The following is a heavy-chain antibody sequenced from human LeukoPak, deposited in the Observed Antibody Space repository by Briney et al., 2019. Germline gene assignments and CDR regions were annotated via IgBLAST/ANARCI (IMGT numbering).Heavy chain of an antibody. Sequence: GGSLRLSCVASRFTFNTYAVNWVRQAPGKGLEWVSAISGSGGSTYYADSVKGRFTISRDNSKNTLYLQMNSLRAEDTAVYYCAKDTMAFDYWGQGTLVTVSS. D-gene: IGHD5-24*01. V-gene: IGHV3-23*01. CDR2: ISGSGGST. J-gene: IGHJ4*02. CDR1: RFTFNTYA. CDR3: AKDTMAFDY.